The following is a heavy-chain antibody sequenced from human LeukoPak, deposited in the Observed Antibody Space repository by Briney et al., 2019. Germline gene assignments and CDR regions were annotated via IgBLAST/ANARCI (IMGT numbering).Heavy chain of an antibody. V-gene: IGHV4-30-4*01. D-gene: IGHD1-26*01. Sequence: SETLSLTCTVSGASIRSGDYYWSWIRQPPGKGLEGIGYIYDSGSTYYNPSLKSRITISVDTSENRFSLKLSSVTATDTAVYYCARVSSGATTVDYWGQGTLVTVSS. CDR2: IYDSGST. J-gene: IGHJ4*02. CDR1: GASIRSGDYY. CDR3: ARVSSGATTVDY.